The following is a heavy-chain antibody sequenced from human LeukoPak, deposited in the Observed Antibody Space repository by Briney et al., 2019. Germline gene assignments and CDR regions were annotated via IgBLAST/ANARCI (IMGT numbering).Heavy chain of an antibody. Sequence: GASVKVSCKASGYTFTGYYMHWVRQAPGQGLEWMGWINPNSGGTNYAQKFQGRVTMTRDTSISTAYMELSRLRSDDTAVYYCARDRPAKWLLLSSRGDWFDPWGQGTLVTVSS. CDR3: ARDRPAKWLLLSSRGDWFDP. CDR1: GYTFTGYY. V-gene: IGHV1-2*02. D-gene: IGHD3-22*01. CDR2: INPNSGGT. J-gene: IGHJ5*02.